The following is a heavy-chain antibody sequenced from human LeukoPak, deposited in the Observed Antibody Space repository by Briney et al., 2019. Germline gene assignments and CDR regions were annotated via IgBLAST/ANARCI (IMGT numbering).Heavy chain of an antibody. D-gene: IGHD2-21*02. J-gene: IGHJ4*02. CDR1: GFTFDRFT. Sequence: GGSLRLSCAASGFTFDRFTIHWVRQTPGKGLEWVSLINRRGHTFYADSVEGRFTISRDNSRNSVFLQMNSLRPEDTALYHCAKEVDCPSDCLFFHSWGQGTLVTVSS. CDR3: AKEVDCPSDCLFFHS. V-gene: IGHV3-43*01. CDR2: INRRGHT.